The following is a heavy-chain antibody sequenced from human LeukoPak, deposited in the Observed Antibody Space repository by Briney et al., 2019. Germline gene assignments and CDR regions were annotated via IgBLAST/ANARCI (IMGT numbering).Heavy chain of an antibody. CDR3: GSQVTVTSDCSDY. Sequence: ASVKVSCKASGYTFTSYDINWVRQATGQGLEWMGWMNPNSGNTGNAQKFQGRVTMTRNTSISTAYRERSRLRSGYTGVYFCGSQVTVTSDCSDYWGQGTLVTVSS. CDR1: GYTFTSYD. J-gene: IGHJ4*02. CDR2: MNPNSGNT. V-gene: IGHV1-8*01. D-gene: IGHD4-17*01.